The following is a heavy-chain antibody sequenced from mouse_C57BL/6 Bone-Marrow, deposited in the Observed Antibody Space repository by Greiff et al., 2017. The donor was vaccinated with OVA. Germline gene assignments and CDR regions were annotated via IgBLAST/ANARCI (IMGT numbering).Heavy chain of an antibody. J-gene: IGHJ2*01. CDR3: TILGYYGSSST. CDR2: IDPENGDT. CDR1: GFNIKDDY. D-gene: IGHD1-1*01. Sequence: VQLQQSGAELVRPGASVKLSCTASGFNIKDDYMHWVKQRPEQGLEWIGWIDPENGDTEYASKFQGKATITADTSSNTAYLQLSSLTSEDTAVYYCTILGYYGSSSTWGQGTTLTVSS. V-gene: IGHV14-4*01.